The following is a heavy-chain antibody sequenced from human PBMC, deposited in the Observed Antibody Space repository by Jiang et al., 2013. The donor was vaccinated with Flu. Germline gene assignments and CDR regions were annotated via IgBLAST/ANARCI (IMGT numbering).Heavy chain of an antibody. J-gene: IGHJ4*02. V-gene: IGHV1-2*02. Sequence: SGYTFTGYYMHWVRQAPGQGLEWMGWINPNSGDTNYAQKFQGRVTMTRDTSISTAYMELSRLRSDDTAVYYCASTKDWLSGDYWGQGTLVTVSS. CDR2: INPNSGDT. D-gene: IGHD3/OR15-3a*01. CDR3: ASTKDWLSGDY. CDR1: GYTFTGYY.